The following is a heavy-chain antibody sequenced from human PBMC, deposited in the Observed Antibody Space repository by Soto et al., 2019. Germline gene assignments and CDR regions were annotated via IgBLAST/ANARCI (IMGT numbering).Heavy chain of an antibody. Sequence: QLQLQESGPGLVKPSETLSLTCTVSGGSISSSSYYWGWIRQPPGKGLEWIGSIYYSGSTYYNPSLKSRVTISADTSKNQFSLKLSSVTAADTAVYYCATRAFGGVVVREYYFDYWGQGTLVTVFS. V-gene: IGHV4-39*01. D-gene: IGHD2-15*01. J-gene: IGHJ4*02. CDR2: IYYSGST. CDR1: GGSISSSSYY. CDR3: ATRAFGGVVVREYYFDY.